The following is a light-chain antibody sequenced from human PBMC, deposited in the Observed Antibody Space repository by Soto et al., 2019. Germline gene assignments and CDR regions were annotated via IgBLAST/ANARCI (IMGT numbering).Light chain of an antibody. CDR3: QQYSSYSRT. Sequence: DIQMTQCPYTLSASVGYRVTITCGASQGISTWLAWYQQKPGTAPKLLIYDASSLESGVPSRFSGSGSGTEFTLTISSLQPDDYATYYCQQYSSYSRTFGQGTKVDIK. CDR2: DAS. V-gene: IGKV1-5*01. CDR1: QGISTW. J-gene: IGKJ1*01.